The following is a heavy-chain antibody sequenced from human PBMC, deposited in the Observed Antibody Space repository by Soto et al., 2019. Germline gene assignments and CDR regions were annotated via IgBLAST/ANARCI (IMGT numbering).Heavy chain of an antibody. D-gene: IGHD2-2*02. CDR2: ISAYNGTT. CDR1: GYTFTSYG. Sequence: QVQLVQSGAEVKKPGASVKVSCKASGYTFTSYGISWVRQAPGQGLEWLGWISAYNGTTNYAQKLQGRVTMTTYTTTSTAYMELRSMRSDDTAVYYCAREDPRYCSSTSCYTDNYYGMDVWGQGTTVTVSS. J-gene: IGHJ6*02. V-gene: IGHV1-18*01. CDR3: AREDPRYCSSTSCYTDNYYGMDV.